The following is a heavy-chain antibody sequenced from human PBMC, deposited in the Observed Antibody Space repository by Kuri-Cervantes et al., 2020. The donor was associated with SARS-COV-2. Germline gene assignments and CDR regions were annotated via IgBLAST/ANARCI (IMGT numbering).Heavy chain of an antibody. CDR3: ARVSYDILTGYYLSPTFDY. J-gene: IGHJ4*02. D-gene: IGHD3-9*01. V-gene: IGHV1-18*01. Sequence: ASVKVSCKASGYTFTSYGISWVRQAPGQGLEWMGWISAYNGNTNYAQKLQGRVTMTTDTSTSTAYMELRSLRSDDTAVYYCARVSYDILTGYYLSPTFDYWGQGTLVTVSS. CDR2: ISAYNGNT. CDR1: GYTFTSYG.